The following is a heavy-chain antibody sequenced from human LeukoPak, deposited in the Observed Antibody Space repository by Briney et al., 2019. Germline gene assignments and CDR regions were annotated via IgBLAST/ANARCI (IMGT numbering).Heavy chain of an antibody. CDR1: GGSISAYY. J-gene: IGHJ4*02. Sequence: PSETLSLTCTVSGGSISAYYWSWIRQPPGEGLEWIGYIYYSGSTKYNPSLKSRVTVSVDTSKSQFSLKLSSVTAADTAVYYCARGPAGYNTFDYWGQGTLVTVSS. CDR2: IYYSGST. V-gene: IGHV4-59*01. D-gene: IGHD1-14*01. CDR3: ARGPAGYNTFDY.